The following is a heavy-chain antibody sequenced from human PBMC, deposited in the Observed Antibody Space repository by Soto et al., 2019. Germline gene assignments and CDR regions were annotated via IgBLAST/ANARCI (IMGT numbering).Heavy chain of an antibody. V-gene: IGHV3-23*01. CDR2: ISGSGGST. D-gene: IGHD2-2*01. J-gene: IGHJ4*02. CDR1: GFTFSSYA. CDR3: AKGRGYCSSTSCDVGSDY. Sequence: EVQLLESGGGLVQPGGSLRLSCAASGFTFSSYAMSWVRQAPGKGLEWVSAISGSGGSTYYADSVKGRFTISRDNSKNALYRKINSLRAEDTSVYYCAKGRGYCSSTSCDVGSDYWGQGTLGTVSS.